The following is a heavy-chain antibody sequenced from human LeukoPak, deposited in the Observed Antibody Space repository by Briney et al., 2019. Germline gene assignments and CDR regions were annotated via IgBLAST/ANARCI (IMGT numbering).Heavy chain of an antibody. V-gene: IGHV3-33*06. J-gene: IGHJ4*02. Sequence: GGSLRLSCAASGFTFSSYGMHWVRQAPGKGLEWVAVMWYDGSNKYYADSVKGRFTISRDNSKNTLYLQMNSLRAEDTAVYYCAKVGRGWVITMIVVAYYFDYWGQGTLVTVSS. CDR2: MWYDGSNK. CDR1: GFTFSSYG. CDR3: AKVGRGWVITMIVVAYYFDY. D-gene: IGHD3-22*01.